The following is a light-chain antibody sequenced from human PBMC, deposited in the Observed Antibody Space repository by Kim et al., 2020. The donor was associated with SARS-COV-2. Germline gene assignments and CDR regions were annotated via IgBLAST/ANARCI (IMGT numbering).Light chain of an antibody. Sequence: QSVTISSTGTSSDVGGYNYFSWYQHHPGKDPQLMLYDVCMRSSGVPDRFSGSKSGNTASLTISGLQAEDEADYYCFSYTGSFSWVFRRGTQLTVL. CDR2: DVC. V-gene: IGLV2-11*01. CDR1: SSDVGGYNY. J-gene: IGLJ3*02. CDR3: FSYTGSFSWV.